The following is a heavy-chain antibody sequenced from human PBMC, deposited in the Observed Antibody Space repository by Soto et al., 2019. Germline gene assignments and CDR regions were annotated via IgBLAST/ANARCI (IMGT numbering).Heavy chain of an antibody. V-gene: IGHV3-30-3*01. CDR3: AGGDNYYALGV. CDR1: GSTFSNYI. D-gene: IGHD2-15*01. Sequence: QLQLVESGGGVVQPGRSLRLSCTASGSTFSNYIMHWVRQAPGKGLEWVAFISYDGSNKDYADSVEGRFTISRDNSKSTLYLQLSGLRPEDTAVYYCAGGDNYYALGVWGQGTTVTVSS. J-gene: IGHJ6*02. CDR2: ISYDGSNK.